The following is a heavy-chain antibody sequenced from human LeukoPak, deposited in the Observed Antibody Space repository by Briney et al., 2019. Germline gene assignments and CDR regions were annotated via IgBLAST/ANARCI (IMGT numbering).Heavy chain of an antibody. CDR2: IYYSGST. J-gene: IGHJ5*02. Sequence: SETLSLTCTVSGGSISSYYWSWIRQPPGKGLEWIGYIYYSGSTNYNPSLKSRVTISVDTSKNQFSLQLSSVTAADTAVYYCARRGAVAGNWFDPWGQGTLVTVSS. V-gene: IGHV4-59*08. CDR3: ARRGAVAGNWFDP. CDR1: GGSISSYY. D-gene: IGHD6-19*01.